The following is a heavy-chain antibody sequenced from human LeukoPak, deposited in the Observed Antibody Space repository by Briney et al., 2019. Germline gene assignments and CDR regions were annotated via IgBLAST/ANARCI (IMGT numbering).Heavy chain of an antibody. CDR2: IYHSGTT. CDR3: ARRSPHYGDHVWDY. CDR1: GGSISSYY. V-gene: IGHV4-59*12. D-gene: IGHD4-17*01. J-gene: IGHJ4*02. Sequence: PSETLSLTCTVSGGSISSYYWSWIRQPPGKGLEWIGEIYHSGTTNYNPSLKSRVTISVDKSKNQFSLNLSSVTAADTAVYYCARRSPHYGDHVWDYWGQGTLVTVST.